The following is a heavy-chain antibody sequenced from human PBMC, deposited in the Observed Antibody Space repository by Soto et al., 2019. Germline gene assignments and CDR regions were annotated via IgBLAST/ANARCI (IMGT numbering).Heavy chain of an antibody. CDR2: ISANNGNT. Sequence: GPSVKVSCKAFGSTFTSNGISWWRRAPEQGLEGMGWISANNGNTNYAQKLQGRVTMTTATSTSTACRKLRSRRFGAPPLNYCGRGNVDRCGWYMVYWGKGTLFTVSS. J-gene: IGHJ4*02. D-gene: IGHD6-19*01. V-gene: IGHV1-18*01. CDR1: GSTFTSNG. CDR3: GRGNVDRCGWYMVY.